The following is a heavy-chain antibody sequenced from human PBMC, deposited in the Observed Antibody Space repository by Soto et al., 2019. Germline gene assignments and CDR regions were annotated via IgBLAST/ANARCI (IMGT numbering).Heavy chain of an antibody. V-gene: IGHV4-59*11. J-gene: IGHJ6*02. CDR1: GGSISSHY. D-gene: IGHD1-26*01. Sequence: SETLSLTCTVSGGSISSHYWSWVRQAPGKGLEWIGHIYYGGSTTYNPSLRSRSTISVDTSNNQFSLKLNSVTTADTAVYYCARDGREASGMDVWGQGTKVTVSS. CDR3: ARDGREASGMDV. CDR2: IYYGGST.